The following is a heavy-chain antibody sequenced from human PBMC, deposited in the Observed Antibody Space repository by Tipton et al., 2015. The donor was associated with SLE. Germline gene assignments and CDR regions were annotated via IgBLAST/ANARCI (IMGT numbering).Heavy chain of an antibody. D-gene: IGHD1-26*01. CDR2: MSFRGSP. CDR3: AREIRYGGSYDCFDP. J-gene: IGHJ5*02. CDR1: GGSITNYY. Sequence: TLSLTCTVSGGSITNYYWNWIRQPPGKGLEWIGTMSFRGSPYYNPSLKNRVIISLDMSKNQFSLRLSSVTAADTAVYYCAREIRYGGSYDCFDPWGQGILVTVSS. V-gene: IGHV4-59*01.